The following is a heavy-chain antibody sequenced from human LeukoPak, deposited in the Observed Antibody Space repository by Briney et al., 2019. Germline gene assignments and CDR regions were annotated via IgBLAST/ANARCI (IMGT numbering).Heavy chain of an antibody. J-gene: IGHJ1*01. CDR1: GFTFSNYW. Sequence: GGSLRLSCAASGFTFSNYWMSWVRQAPGKGLEWVANIKEDESEKYYVESVKGRFTISRDNAKTSLYLQMNSLRAEDTAVYYCARVALDDDYGDYVYFQHWGQGTLVTVSS. CDR2: IKEDESEK. D-gene: IGHD4-17*01. CDR3: ARVALDDDYGDYVYFQH. V-gene: IGHV3-7*03.